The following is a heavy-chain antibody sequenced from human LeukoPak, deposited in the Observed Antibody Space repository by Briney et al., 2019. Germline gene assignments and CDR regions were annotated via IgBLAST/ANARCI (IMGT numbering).Heavy chain of an antibody. V-gene: IGHV3-23*01. Sequence: GGALRLSCAASGFIFSRYAMSWGRQAPGKGLEWVSAISGSGSNTYYADSVKGRFTISRDNSKNTLYLQMNSLRADDTAVYYCAKDRITVAGTDRFEYFDCWGQGTLVTVSS. J-gene: IGHJ4*02. CDR3: AKDRITVAGTDRFEYFDC. CDR2: ISGSGSNT. D-gene: IGHD6-19*01. CDR1: GFIFSRYA.